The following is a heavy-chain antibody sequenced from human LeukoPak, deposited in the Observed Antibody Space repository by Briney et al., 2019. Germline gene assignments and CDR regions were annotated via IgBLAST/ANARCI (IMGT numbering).Heavy chain of an antibody. CDR1: GLSFSTYD. CDR3: ARSSGYYTCYFDY. Sequence: GGSLRLSCAASGLSFSTYDMTWVRQAPGKGLEWVSYIGSSTRTMYYAESLKGRFIISRDNAKNSLYLQMNSLRAEDTAVYYCARSSGYYTCYFDYWGQGTLVTVSS. V-gene: IGHV3-48*04. D-gene: IGHD3-3*01. CDR2: IGSSTRTM. J-gene: IGHJ4*02.